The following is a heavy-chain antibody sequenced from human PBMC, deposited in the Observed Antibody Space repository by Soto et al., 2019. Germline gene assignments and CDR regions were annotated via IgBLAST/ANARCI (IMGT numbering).Heavy chain of an antibody. J-gene: IGHJ6*02. V-gene: IGHV3-73*01. Sequence: EVQLVESGGGLVQPGGSLKLSCAASGFTFSGSAMHWVRQASGKGLEWVGRIRNKPNNYATAYAASVKGRFTISRDDSKNTAYLQMNSLKTEDTAVYYCAPQNGLGYYYGMDVWGQGTTVTVSS. CDR1: GFTFSGSA. CDR3: APQNGLGYYYGMDV. CDR2: IRNKPNNYAT.